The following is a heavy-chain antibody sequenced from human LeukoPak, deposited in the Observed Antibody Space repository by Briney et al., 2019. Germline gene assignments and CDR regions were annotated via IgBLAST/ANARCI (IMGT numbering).Heavy chain of an antibody. CDR2: IIPIFGTA. CDR3: ARGNCSSTSCYGYYYYYYMDV. J-gene: IGHJ6*03. Sequence: SVKVSCKASGGTFSSFAISWVRQAPGQGLEWMGGIIPIFGTANYAQKFQGRVTITTDESTSTAYMELSSLRSEDTAVYYCARGNCSSTSCYGYYYYYYMDVWGKGTTVTVSS. CDR1: GGTFSSFA. D-gene: IGHD2-2*01. V-gene: IGHV1-69*05.